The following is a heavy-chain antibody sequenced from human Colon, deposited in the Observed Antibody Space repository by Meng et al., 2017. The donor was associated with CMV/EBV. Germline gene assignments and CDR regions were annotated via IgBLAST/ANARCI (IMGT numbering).Heavy chain of an antibody. CDR2: TYGGGGIT. Sequence: GESLKISCAASGFTSSNYAMNWVRQAPGKGLEWVSVTYGGGGITNYEDSVKGRFTISRDISKNTLYLQMNSLRAEDTAVYYCARAQVVLRDTYYFDYWGQGTLVTVSS. CDR1: GFTSSNYA. CDR3: ARAQVVLRDTYYFDY. J-gene: IGHJ4*01. D-gene: IGHD3-3*01. V-gene: IGHV3-23*03.